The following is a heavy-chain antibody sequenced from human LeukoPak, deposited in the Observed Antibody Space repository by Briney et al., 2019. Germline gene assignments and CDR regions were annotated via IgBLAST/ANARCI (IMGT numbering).Heavy chain of an antibody. J-gene: IGHJ4*02. D-gene: IGHD4-17*01. V-gene: IGHV3-23*01. CDR2: ISGSGGST. CDR1: GFTFSSYA. CDR3: AKDSYGDYDFDY. Sequence: GGSLRLSCAASGFTFSSYAMSWVRQAPGRGLEWVSAISGSGGSTYYADSVKGRFTISRDNSKNTLYLQMNSLRAEDTAVYYCAKDSYGDYDFDYWGQGTLVTVSS.